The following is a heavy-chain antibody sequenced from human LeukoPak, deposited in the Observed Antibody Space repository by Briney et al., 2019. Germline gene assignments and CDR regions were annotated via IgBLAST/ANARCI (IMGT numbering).Heavy chain of an antibody. CDR1: GFTVSSNS. CDR3: ARRAGAYSHPYDY. D-gene: IGHD4/OR15-4a*01. V-gene: IGHV3-53*01. Sequence: PGGSLRLSRTVSGFTVSSNSMSWVRQAPGKGLEWVSFIYSDNIHYSDSVKGRFTISRDNSKNTLYLQMNSLRAEDTAVYYCARRAGAYSHPYDYWGQGTLVTVSS. CDR2: IYSDNI. J-gene: IGHJ4*02.